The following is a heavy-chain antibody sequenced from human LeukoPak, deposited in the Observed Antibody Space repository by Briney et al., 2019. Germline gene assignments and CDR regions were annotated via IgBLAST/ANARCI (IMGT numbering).Heavy chain of an antibody. J-gene: IGHJ4*02. CDR3: ARLNRDDYKYYDQ. CDR2: INLNSGGT. Sequence: ASVKVSCKASGDTFNVYYMNWVGQAPGQGLEWMGWINLNSGGTKYPQKFQDRINMTRDTSIKTAYMELSWLKSDDTAVYYCARLNRDDYKYYDQWGQGTLVTVSS. CDR1: GDTFNVYY. V-gene: IGHV1-2*02. D-gene: IGHD5-24*01.